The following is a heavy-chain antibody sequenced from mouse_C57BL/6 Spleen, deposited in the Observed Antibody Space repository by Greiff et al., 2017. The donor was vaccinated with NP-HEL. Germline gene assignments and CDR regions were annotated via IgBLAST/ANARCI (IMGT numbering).Heavy chain of an antibody. CDR2: IHPNSGST. CDR3: AREVYYGNYGGAMDY. D-gene: IGHD2-1*01. CDR1: GYTFTSYW. Sequence: QVQLQQPGAELVKPGASVKLSCKASGYTFTSYWMHWVKQRPGQGLEWIGMIHPNSGSTNYNEKFKSKATLTVDKSSSTAYMQLSSLTSEDSAVYYCAREVYYGNYGGAMDYWGQGTSVTVSS. V-gene: IGHV1-64*01. J-gene: IGHJ4*01.